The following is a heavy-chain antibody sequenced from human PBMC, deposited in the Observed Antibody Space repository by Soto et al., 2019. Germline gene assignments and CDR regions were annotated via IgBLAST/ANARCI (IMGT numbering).Heavy chain of an antibody. CDR1: GFTFNTQA. Sequence: VELVESGGGVVQPGGSLRLSCPASGFTFNTQAMHWVRRAPGKGLEWVAVIWYDGSQRYYADFVRGRFTISRDNSQNTLYLQMTSLRAEDTAVYYCARIDDYGDYVTDYWGQGALVTVSS. CDR2: IWYDGSQR. D-gene: IGHD4-17*01. CDR3: ARIDDYGDYVTDY. V-gene: IGHV3-33*01. J-gene: IGHJ4*02.